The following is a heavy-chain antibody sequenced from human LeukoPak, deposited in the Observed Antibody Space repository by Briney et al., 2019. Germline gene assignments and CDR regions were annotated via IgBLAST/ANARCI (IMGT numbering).Heavy chain of an antibody. V-gene: IGHV1-46*01. CDR1: GHAFTSYY. Sequence: GASVKVSCKASGHAFTSYYMHWVRQAPGQGLEWMGIINPSGGSTSYAQKFQGRVTMTRDTSTSTVYMELSSLRSEDTAVYYCARDSGSYRYLESFDYWGQGTLVTVSS. CDR2: INPSGGST. D-gene: IGHD1-26*01. J-gene: IGHJ4*02. CDR3: ARDSGSYRYLESFDY.